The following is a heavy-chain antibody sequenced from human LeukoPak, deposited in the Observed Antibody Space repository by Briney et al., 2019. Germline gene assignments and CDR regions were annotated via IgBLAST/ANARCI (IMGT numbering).Heavy chain of an antibody. CDR2: IYSGGST. V-gene: IGHV3-53*04. J-gene: IGHJ3*02. CDR1: GFTVSSNY. D-gene: IGHD4-17*01. Sequence: PGGSLRLSCAASGFTVSSNYMSWVRQAPGKGLEWVSVIYSGGSTYYADSVKGRFTISRHNSKNTLYLQMNSLRAEDTAVYCCARDYGDYGRDAFDIWGQGTMVTVSS. CDR3: ARDYGDYGRDAFDI.